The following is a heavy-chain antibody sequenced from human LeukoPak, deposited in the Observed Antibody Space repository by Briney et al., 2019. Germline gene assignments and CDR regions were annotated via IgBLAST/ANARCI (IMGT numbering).Heavy chain of an antibody. CDR3: ARAGYSSGWYSVGNYYYYGMDV. Sequence: SVKVSCTASGGTFSSYAISWVRQAPGQGLEWMGGIIPIFGTANYAQKFQGRVTITADESTSTAYMELSSLRSEDTAVYYCARAGYSSGWYSVGNYYYYGMDVWGQGTTVTVSS. V-gene: IGHV1-69*13. J-gene: IGHJ6*02. D-gene: IGHD6-19*01. CDR2: IIPIFGTA. CDR1: GGTFSSYA.